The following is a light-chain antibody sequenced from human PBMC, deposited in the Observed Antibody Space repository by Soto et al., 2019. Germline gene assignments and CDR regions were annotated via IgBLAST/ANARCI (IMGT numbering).Light chain of an antibody. J-gene: IGKJ1*01. CDR2: GAS. CDR1: QSVSNNY. Sequence: EIVLTQSPGTLSLSPGERATLSCRASQSVSNNYLAWYQQKPGQAPRLLIYGASSRATGIPARFSGSGSGTEFTLTISSLQSGDFAVYFCQQRNDWPWTFGQGNKVDIK. V-gene: IGKV3D-20*02. CDR3: QQRNDWPWT.